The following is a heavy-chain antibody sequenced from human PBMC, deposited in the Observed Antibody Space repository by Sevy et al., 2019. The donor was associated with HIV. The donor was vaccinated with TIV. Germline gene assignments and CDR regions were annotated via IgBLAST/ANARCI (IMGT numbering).Heavy chain of an antibody. V-gene: IGHV4-59*02. CDR3: ARGLQLWLGHFDY. Sequence: SETLSLTCAVSGAAVSGYFWSWVRQPPGKGLEWLGYIYDGGTTNYNPSLDSRLTISVDTSKNQFSLKLSSVTAADTAVYYCARGLQLWLGHFDYWGQGTLVTVSS. CDR2: IYDGGTT. J-gene: IGHJ4*02. D-gene: IGHD5-18*01. CDR1: GAAVSGYF.